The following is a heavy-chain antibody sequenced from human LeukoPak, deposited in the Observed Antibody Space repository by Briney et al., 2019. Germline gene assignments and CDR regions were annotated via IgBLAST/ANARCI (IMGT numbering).Heavy chain of an antibody. D-gene: IGHD3-10*01. Sequence: GGSLRLSCAASGFIFSNSAMTWVRQGPGKGLEWVSSISGETNNTYYSDSVKGRFTVSRDNSKNTVFLQMNDLTIEDTAIYYCAKRYSDGGFDPWGQGTLVTVSS. CDR3: AKRYSDGGFDP. V-gene: IGHV3-23*01. CDR1: GFIFSNSA. CDR2: ISGETNNT. J-gene: IGHJ5*02.